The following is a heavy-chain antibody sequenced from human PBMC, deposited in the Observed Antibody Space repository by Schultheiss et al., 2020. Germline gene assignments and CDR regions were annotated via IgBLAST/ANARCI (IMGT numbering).Heavy chain of an antibody. CDR1: GFTFGDYP. V-gene: IGHV3-49*03. CDR3: TRAYYYDRSGYYYFEY. J-gene: IGHJ4*02. Sequence: GGSLRLSCTASGFTFGDYPMSWFRQAPGKGLEWVGFIRSETYGGTAEYAASVKGRFTISRDDSKSIAYLQMNSLKTEDTAVYYCTRAYYYDRSGYYYFEYWGKGTLVTGSS. CDR2: IRSETYGGTA. D-gene: IGHD3-22*01.